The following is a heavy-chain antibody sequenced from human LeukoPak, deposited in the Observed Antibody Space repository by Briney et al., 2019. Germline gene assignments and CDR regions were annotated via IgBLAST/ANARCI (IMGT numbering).Heavy chain of an antibody. CDR2: IYYSGST. J-gene: IGHJ3*02. CDR3: ARHPTTVVTPREANDAFDI. Sequence: SSETLSLTCTVSGGSISSSSYYWGWIRQPPGKGLEWIGSIYYSGSTYYNPSLKSRVTISVDTSKNQFSLKLSSVTAADTAVYYCARHPTTVVTPREANDAFDIWGQGTMVTVSS. V-gene: IGHV4-39*01. CDR1: GGSISSSSYY. D-gene: IGHD4-23*01.